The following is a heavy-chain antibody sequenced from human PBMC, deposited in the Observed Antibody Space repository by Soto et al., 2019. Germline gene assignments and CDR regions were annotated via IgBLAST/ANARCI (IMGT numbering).Heavy chain of an antibody. J-gene: IGHJ6*02. CDR3: ARVGEMPYYYDALDV. D-gene: IGHD1-26*01. CDR1: GYTFTTYG. V-gene: IGHV1-18*01. CDR2: ISGYDGHT. Sequence: QVQLVQSGAEVRKPGASVKVSCKASGYTFTTYGITWVRQAPGQGLEWMGWISGYDGHTKYAQKFQGRIIMTTDTSSRTVYMDVRSMRSDDTAVYYCARVGEMPYYYDALDVWGQGTTVTVSS.